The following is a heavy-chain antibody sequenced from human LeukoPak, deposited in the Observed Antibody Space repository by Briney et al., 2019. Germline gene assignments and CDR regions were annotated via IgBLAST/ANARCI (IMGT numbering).Heavy chain of an antibody. CDR3: ARDPVAGEPGKGKPKDY. D-gene: IGHD1-14*01. V-gene: IGHV3-66*02. CDR2: IYSGGST. J-gene: IGHJ4*02. Sequence: GGSLRLSCAASGFTVSSNYMSWVRQAPGKGLVWVSVIYSGGSTYYADSVKGRFTISRDNSKNTLYLQLNSLRAEDTAVYYCARDPVAGEPGKGKPKDYWGQGTLVTVSS. CDR1: GFTVSSNY.